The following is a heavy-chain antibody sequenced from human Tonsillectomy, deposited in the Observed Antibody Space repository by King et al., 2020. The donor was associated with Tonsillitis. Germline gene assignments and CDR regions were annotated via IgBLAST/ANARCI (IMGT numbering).Heavy chain of an antibody. V-gene: IGHV3-30*18. D-gene: IGHD6-19*01. J-gene: IGHJ4*02. CDR1: GFTFSSYG. Sequence: VQLVESGGGVVQPGRSLRLSCAASGFTFSSYGMHWVRQAPGKGLEWVAVISYDGSNKYYADSVKDRFTISRDNSKNTLYLQMNSLRAEDTAVYYCAKDRSSAGTWNYFDYWGQGILFTVSS. CDR2: ISYDGSNK. CDR3: AKDRSSAGTWNYFDY.